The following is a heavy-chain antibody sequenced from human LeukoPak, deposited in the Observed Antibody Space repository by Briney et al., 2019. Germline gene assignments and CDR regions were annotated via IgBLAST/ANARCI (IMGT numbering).Heavy chain of an antibody. CDR2: ITASGGNT. CDR1: GFTFSSYA. J-gene: IGHJ4*02. D-gene: IGHD4-17*01. V-gene: IGHV3-23*01. CDR3: AKWATVTTPAPFDY. Sequence: PGGSLRLSCAASGFTFSSYAMGWVRQAPGKGLEWVSAITASGGNTYYADSVKGRFTISRDNSKNTLYLQMNSLRAEDTAVYYCAKWATVTTPAPFDYWGQGTLVTVSS.